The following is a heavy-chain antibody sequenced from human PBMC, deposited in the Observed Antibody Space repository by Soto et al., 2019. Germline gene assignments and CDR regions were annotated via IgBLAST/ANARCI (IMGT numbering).Heavy chain of an antibody. CDR2: ISSSGSTI. CDR1: GFPFSDYY. V-gene: IGHV3-11*01. D-gene: IGHD3-22*01. J-gene: IGHJ4*02. Sequence: GGSLRLSCAASGFPFSDYYMSWIRQAPGEGLEWVSYISSSGSTIYYADSVKGRFTISRDNAKNSLYLQMNSLRAEDTAVYYCARDHYYDSSGYYGSFDYWGQGTLVTVSS. CDR3: ARDHYYDSSGYYGSFDY.